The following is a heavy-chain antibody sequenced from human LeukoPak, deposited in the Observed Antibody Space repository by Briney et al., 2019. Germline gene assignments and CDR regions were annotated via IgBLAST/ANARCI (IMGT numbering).Heavy chain of an antibody. CDR1: GFTFGSYG. D-gene: IGHD5-12*01. Sequence: RAGGSLRLSCAASGFTFGSYGMHWVRQAPGKGLEWVAVIWYDGSNKYYADSVKGRFTISRDNSKNTLYLQVHSLRAEDTAVYYCARGRGFNPYYFDYWGQGTLVTVSS. V-gene: IGHV3-33*01. CDR3: ARGRGFNPYYFDY. CDR2: IWYDGSNK. J-gene: IGHJ4*02.